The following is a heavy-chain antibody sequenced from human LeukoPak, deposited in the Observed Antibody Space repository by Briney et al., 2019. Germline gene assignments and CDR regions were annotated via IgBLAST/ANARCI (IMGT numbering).Heavy chain of an antibody. J-gene: IGHJ5*02. CDR2: ISAGGGST. Sequence: GGSLRLSCAPSGFTFNSHAMSWVRQAPGKGLEWVSGISAGGGSTYYADSVKGRFTISRDNSKNTLYLQMNSLRAEDTAVYYCAKVREGWFDPWGQGTLVTVSS. CDR3: AKVREGWFDP. V-gene: IGHV3-23*01. CDR1: GFTFNSHA.